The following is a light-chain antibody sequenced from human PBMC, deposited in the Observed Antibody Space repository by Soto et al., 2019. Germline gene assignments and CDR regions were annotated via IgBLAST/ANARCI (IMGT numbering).Light chain of an antibody. CDR1: SGDVGGYNF. V-gene: IGLV2-11*01. J-gene: IGLJ3*02. CDR3: AAWDDSLSGPV. CDR2: DVS. Sequence: QSALTQPRSVSGSPGQSVTISCTGASGDVGGYNFVSWYQQHPGKAPTLMIFDVSQRPSGVPDRFSGSKSGTSASLAISGLRSDDESDYYCAAWDDSLSGPVFGGGTKVTVL.